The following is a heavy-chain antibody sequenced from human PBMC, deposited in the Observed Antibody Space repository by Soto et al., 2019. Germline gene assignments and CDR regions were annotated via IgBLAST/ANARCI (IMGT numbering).Heavy chain of an antibody. CDR2: ISYDGSNK. CDR1: GFTFSSYA. CDR3: ARDWQLELRTPPFY. D-gene: IGHD1-7*01. J-gene: IGHJ4*02. Sequence: QVQLVESGGGVVQPGRSLRLSCAASGFTFSSYAMHWVRQAPGKGLEWVAVISYDGSNKYYADSVKGRFTISRDNSKNTLYLQMNSLRAEDTAVYYCARDWQLELRTPPFYWGQGTLVTVCS. V-gene: IGHV3-30-3*01.